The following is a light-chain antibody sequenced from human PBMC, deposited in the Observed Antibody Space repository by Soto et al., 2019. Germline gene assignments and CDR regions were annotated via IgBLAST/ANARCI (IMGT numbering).Light chain of an antibody. CDR3: QQLNTYPVT. Sequence: DIQMTQSPSTLSASVGDRVTITCRASRSISNWLAWYQQKPGRAPKLLISAASTLQSGVPARFSGSGSGTDFTLSITSLQPEDFATYYCQQLNTYPVTFGGGTKVDIK. V-gene: IGKV1-5*01. CDR1: RSISNW. J-gene: IGKJ4*01. CDR2: AAS.